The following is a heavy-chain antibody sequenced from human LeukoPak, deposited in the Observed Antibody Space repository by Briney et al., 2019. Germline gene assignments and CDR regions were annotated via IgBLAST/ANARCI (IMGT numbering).Heavy chain of an antibody. CDR2: SRNKASSYTT. CDR1: GFKFSDHY. CDR3: GRIASNGSDCLDV. V-gene: IGHV3-72*01. D-gene: IGHD1-26*01. Sequence: PGGSLRLSCAASGFKFSDHYIDWVRQAPGKGLEWVGRSRNKASSYTTEYAASVEGRFTISRDVSESSLYLQMNSLRTEDTAVYYCGRIASNGSDCLDVWGQGTTVTVSS. J-gene: IGHJ6*02.